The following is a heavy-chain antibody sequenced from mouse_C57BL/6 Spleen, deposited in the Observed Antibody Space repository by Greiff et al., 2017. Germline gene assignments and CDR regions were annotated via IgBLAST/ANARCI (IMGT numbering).Heavy chain of an antibody. CDR2: ISDGGSYT. V-gene: IGHV5-4*01. CDR3: ARDREVVATEYFYV. D-gene: IGHD1-1*01. Sequence: EVQVVESGGGLVKPGGSLKLSCAASGFTFSSYAMSWVRQTPEKRLEWVATISDGGSYTYYPDNVKGRFTISRDNAKNNLYLQMSHLKSEDTAMYYCARDREVVATEYFYVWGTGTTVTVSS. J-gene: IGHJ1*03. CDR1: GFTFSSYA.